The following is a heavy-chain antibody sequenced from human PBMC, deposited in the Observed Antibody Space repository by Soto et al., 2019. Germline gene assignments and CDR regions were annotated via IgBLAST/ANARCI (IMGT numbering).Heavy chain of an antibody. J-gene: IGHJ3*02. CDR3: ARQFSGNSDAFDI. V-gene: IGHV4-31*03. D-gene: IGHD3-10*01. Sequence: QVQLQESGPGLVKPSQTLSLTCTVSGGSISSGGYYWSWIRQHPGKGLEWIGYIYYSGSTYYNPSLKSRVTISVDTSKNRFSLKLSSVTAAGTAVYYCARQFSGNSDAFDIWGQGTMVTVSS. CDR2: IYYSGST. CDR1: GGSISSGGYY.